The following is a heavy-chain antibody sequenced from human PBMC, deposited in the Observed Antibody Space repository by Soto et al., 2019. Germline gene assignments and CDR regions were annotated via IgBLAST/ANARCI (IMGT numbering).Heavy chain of an antibody. Sequence: GGSLRLSCAASGFTFSSYGMHWVRQAPGKGLEWVAVISYDGSNKYYADSVKGRFTISRDNARNTLYLQMNSLRAEDTAVYYCARDHLRGTDVDIVVVTATFYYYYGMDVWGQGTTVTVSS. CDR1: GFTFSSYG. CDR3: ARDHLRGTDVDIVVVTATFYYYYGMDV. V-gene: IGHV3-30*03. D-gene: IGHD2-21*02. J-gene: IGHJ6*02. CDR2: ISYDGSNK.